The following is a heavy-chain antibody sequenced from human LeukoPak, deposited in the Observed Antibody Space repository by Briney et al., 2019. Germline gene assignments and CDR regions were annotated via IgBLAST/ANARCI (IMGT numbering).Heavy chain of an antibody. CDR2: ISWNGGSI. J-gene: IGHJ4*02. Sequence: GGSLRLSCAASGFTFDDYAMHWVRQAPGKGLEWVSGISWNGGSIGYADSVKGRFTISRDNAKNSLYLQMNSLRAEDTALYYCAKDKEGYCSGGSYYSPAFDYWGQGTLVTVSS. CDR1: GFTFDDYA. V-gene: IGHV3-9*01. CDR3: AKDKEGYCSGGSYYSPAFDY. D-gene: IGHD2-15*01.